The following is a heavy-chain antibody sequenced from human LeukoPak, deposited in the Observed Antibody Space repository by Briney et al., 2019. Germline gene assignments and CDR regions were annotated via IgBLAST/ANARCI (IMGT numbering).Heavy chain of an antibody. CDR3: ARGVKSIVVVPAAIDY. D-gene: IGHD2-2*01. V-gene: IGHV5-51*01. Sequence: GESLKISCKGSGYSFTSYWIGWVRQMPGKGLEWIGIIYPGDSDTRYSPSFQGQVTISADKSISTAYLQWSSLKASDTAMYYCARGVKSIVVVPAAIDYWGQGTLVTVSS. J-gene: IGHJ4*02. CDR1: GYSFTSYW. CDR2: IYPGDSDT.